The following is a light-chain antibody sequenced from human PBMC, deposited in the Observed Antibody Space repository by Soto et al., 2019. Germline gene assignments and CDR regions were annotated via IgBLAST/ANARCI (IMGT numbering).Light chain of an antibody. V-gene: IGLV2-14*01. Sequence: QSALTQPASVSGSPGQSITISCTGTSSDVGGYDFVSWYQHHPGKAPRLIIYQVSNRPSGVPNRFSGSKSGNTASLTISGLQPEDEADYYCSSYISMIVRVFGGGTKLTVL. CDR2: QVS. J-gene: IGLJ3*02. CDR1: SSDVGGYDF. CDR3: SSYISMIVRV.